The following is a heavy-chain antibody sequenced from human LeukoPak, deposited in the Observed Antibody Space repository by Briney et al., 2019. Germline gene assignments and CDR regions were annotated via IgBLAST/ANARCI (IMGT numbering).Heavy chain of an antibody. CDR2: IKPDGSDK. CDR3: ARSNYDILTGYYLDY. CDR1: GFTFSSYH. J-gene: IGHJ4*02. V-gene: IGHV3-7*01. D-gene: IGHD3-9*01. Sequence: GGSLRLSCAASGFTFSSYHMSWVRQTPGKGLEWVANIKPDGSDKYYVDSVKGRFTISRDNAKNSLYLQMNSLRAEDTAVYYCARSNYDILTGYYLDYWGQGTLVTVSS.